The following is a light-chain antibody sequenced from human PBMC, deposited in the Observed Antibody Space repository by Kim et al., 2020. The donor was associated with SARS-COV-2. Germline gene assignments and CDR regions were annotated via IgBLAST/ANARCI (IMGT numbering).Light chain of an antibody. Sequence: DIQMTQSPSTLSASVGDRVTITCRASQYITRGLAWYQQKPGKAPKLLIYDASTLESGVPSRFRGSGSGTEYTLTISSLQPDDFASYYCQHRKTFGQGTKVDIK. CDR2: DAS. CDR3: QHRKT. V-gene: IGKV1-5*01. CDR1: QYITRG. J-gene: IGKJ1*01.